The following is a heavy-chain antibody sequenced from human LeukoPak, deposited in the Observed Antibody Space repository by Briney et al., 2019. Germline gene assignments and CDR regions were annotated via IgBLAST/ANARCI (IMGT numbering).Heavy chain of an antibody. Sequence: ASETLSLTCTVSGGSISSSSYYWVWIRQPPGKGLEWIGSIYYSGNTYYNPSLKSRVTISVDTSKNQFSLKLSSVTAADTAVYYCARDGYWKYWGQGILVTVSS. CDR2: IYYSGNT. CDR3: ARDGYWKY. CDR1: GGSISSSSYY. J-gene: IGHJ4*02. V-gene: IGHV4-39*02. D-gene: IGHD1-1*01.